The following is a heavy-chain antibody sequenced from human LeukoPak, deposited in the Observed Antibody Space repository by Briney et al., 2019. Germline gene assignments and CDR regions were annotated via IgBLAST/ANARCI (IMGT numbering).Heavy chain of an antibody. Sequence: SETLSLTCTVSGGSISSSSYYWGWIRQPPGKGLEWIGSIYYSGRTYYNPSLKSRVTISVDTSKNQFSLKLSSVTAADTAVYYCARYRVEAFDIWGQGTMVTVSS. J-gene: IGHJ3*02. D-gene: IGHD1-1*01. CDR3: ARYRVEAFDI. V-gene: IGHV4-39*07. CDR2: IYYSGRT. CDR1: GGSISSSSYY.